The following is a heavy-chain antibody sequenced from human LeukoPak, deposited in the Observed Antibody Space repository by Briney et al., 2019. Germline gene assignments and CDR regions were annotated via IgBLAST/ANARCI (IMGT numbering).Heavy chain of an antibody. CDR3: AKDGSYGSGRPFDY. Sequence: GGTLRLSCAASGFTFSSYGMSWVRQAPGKGLEWVSAISGSGGSTYYADSVKGRFIISRDNSKNTVYLQMNSLRAEDTAVYYCAKDGSYGSGRPFDYWGQGTLVTVSS. CDR1: GFTFSSYG. CDR2: ISGSGGST. D-gene: IGHD3-10*01. V-gene: IGHV3-23*01. J-gene: IGHJ4*02.